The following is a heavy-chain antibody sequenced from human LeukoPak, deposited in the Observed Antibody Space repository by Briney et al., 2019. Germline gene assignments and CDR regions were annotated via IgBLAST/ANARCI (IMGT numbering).Heavy chain of an antibody. CDR2: ISFDESNK. J-gene: IGHJ6*02. V-gene: IGHV3-30-3*01. CDR3: ARDHPPEDV. Sequence: GGSLRLSCTASGFAFSNYAMHWVRQAPGKGLEWVALISFDESNKQYADSVKGRFTISRDNSKNTLYLQMNSLRVEDTAVYYCARDHPPEDVWGQGTTVTVFS. CDR1: GFAFSNYA.